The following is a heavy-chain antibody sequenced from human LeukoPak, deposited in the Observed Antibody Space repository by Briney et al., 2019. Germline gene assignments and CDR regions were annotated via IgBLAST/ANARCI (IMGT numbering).Heavy chain of an antibody. Sequence: PGGSLRLSCAGSGFTFSTYWMSWVRQVPGKGLEWVSYISSSGSTIYYADSVKGRFTISRDNAKNSLYLQMNSLRAEDAAVYYCAELGITMIGGVWGKGTTVTISS. J-gene: IGHJ6*04. D-gene: IGHD3-10*02. CDR1: GFTFSTYW. CDR2: ISSSGSTI. V-gene: IGHV3-48*04. CDR3: AELGITMIGGV.